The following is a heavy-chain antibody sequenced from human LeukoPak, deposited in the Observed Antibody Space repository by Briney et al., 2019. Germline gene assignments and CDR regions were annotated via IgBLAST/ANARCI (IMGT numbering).Heavy chain of an antibody. CDR1: GGTFSSYA. Sequence: ASVKVSCKASGGTFSSYAISWVRQAPGQGLEWMGRIIPIFGTANYAQKFQGRVTITTDESTSTAYMELSSLRSEDTAVYYCARDSYYGSGSYPDYWGQGTLVTVSS. CDR2: IIPIFGTA. J-gene: IGHJ4*02. V-gene: IGHV1-69*05. D-gene: IGHD3-10*01. CDR3: ARDSYYGSGSYPDY.